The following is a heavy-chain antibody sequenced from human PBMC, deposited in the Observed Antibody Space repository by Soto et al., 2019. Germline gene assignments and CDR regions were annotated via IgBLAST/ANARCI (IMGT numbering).Heavy chain of an antibody. CDR2: MNPGSGKT. J-gene: IGHJ5*02. Sequence: ASVKVSCKASGYTFINFDITWVRHAAGQGLEWLGWMNPGSGKTGYASKFQGRVAMTRDASTGTCHLELSSLTSDDTAVYYCARMASAGTLNRFDTWGQGTLVTVSS. D-gene: IGHD6-13*01. CDR3: ARMASAGTLNRFDT. V-gene: IGHV1-8*02. CDR1: GYTFINFD.